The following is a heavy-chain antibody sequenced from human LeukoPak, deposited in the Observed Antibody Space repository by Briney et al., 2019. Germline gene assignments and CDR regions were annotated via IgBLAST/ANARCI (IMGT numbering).Heavy chain of an antibody. CDR1: GGSMSNYH. Sequence: PSETLSLTCTVSGGSMSNYHWDWNRQPAGKGLEWIGRISSSGSTNYNPSLKSRVTMSLDTSKNLFSLKLASVTAADTAVYYCAREGGVPTYRFHYSYYIDVWGKGTTVAVSS. J-gene: IGHJ6*03. CDR3: AREGGVPTYRFHYSYYIDV. CDR2: ISSSGST. V-gene: IGHV4-4*07. D-gene: IGHD3-16*01.